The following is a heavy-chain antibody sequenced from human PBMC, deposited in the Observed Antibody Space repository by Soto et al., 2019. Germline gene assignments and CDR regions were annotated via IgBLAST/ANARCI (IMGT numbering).Heavy chain of an antibody. D-gene: IGHD3-16*02. Sequence: QVQLVESGGGMVQPGRSLRLSCAASGFTFSSYGMHWVRQAPGKGLEWVAVISYDGSNKYYADSVKGRFTISRDNSKNTLYLQMNSLRAEDTAVYYCAKVSDDYVWGSYRLGYYFDYWGQGTLVTVSS. CDR2: ISYDGSNK. CDR1: GFTFSSYG. V-gene: IGHV3-30*18. CDR3: AKVSDDYVWGSYRLGYYFDY. J-gene: IGHJ4*02.